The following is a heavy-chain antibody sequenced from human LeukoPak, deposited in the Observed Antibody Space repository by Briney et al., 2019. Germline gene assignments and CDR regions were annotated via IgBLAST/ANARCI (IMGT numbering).Heavy chain of an antibody. J-gene: IGHJ4*02. CDR1: GFTFSSYA. D-gene: IGHD5-12*01. CDR3: AKAPLYSGYAFDY. Sequence: HSGGSLRLSCAASGFTFSSYAMSWVRQAPGKGLEWVSAISGSGGSTYYADSVKGQFTISRDNSKNTLYLQMNSLRAEDTAVYYCAKAPLYSGYAFDYWGQGTLVTVSS. CDR2: ISGSGGST. V-gene: IGHV3-23*01.